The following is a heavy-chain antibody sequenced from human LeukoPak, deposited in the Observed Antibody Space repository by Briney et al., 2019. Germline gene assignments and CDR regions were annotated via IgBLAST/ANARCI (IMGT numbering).Heavy chain of an antibody. CDR1: GGSISSGGYY. Sequence: SETLSLTCTVSGGSISSGGYYWSWIRQHPGKGLEWIGYIYYSGTTYYNPSLKSRVTISVDTSKNQFSLKLTPVTAADTAVYYCARGHTVTTGEGFNPWGQGTLVTVSS. CDR2: IYYSGTT. CDR3: ARGHTVTTGEGFNP. J-gene: IGHJ5*02. D-gene: IGHD4-17*01. V-gene: IGHV4-31*03.